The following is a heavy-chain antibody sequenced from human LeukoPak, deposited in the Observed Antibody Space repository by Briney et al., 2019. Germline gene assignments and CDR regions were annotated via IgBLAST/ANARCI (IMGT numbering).Heavy chain of an antibody. CDR3: ARRYDYYYYMDV. J-gene: IGHJ6*03. CDR2: IYHSGST. CDR1: GYSISSGYY. V-gene: IGHV4-38-2*01. Sequence: PSETLSLTCAVSGYSISSGYYWGWIRQPPGKGLEWIGSIYHSGSTYYNPSLKSRVTISVDTSKNQFSLKLSSVTAADTAVYYCARRYDYYYYMDVWGKGTTVTVSS. D-gene: IGHD3-16*01.